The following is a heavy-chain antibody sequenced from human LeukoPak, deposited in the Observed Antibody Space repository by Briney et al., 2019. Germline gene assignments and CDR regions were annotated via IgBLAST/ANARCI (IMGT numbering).Heavy chain of an antibody. CDR2: ISAYNGNT. CDR1: GYTVTSYG. Sequence: ASVKVSCKASGYTVTSYGISWVRQAPGQGLEWMGWISAYNGNTNYAQKLQGRVTMTTDTSTSTAYMELRSLRSDDTAVYYCARDLESDGDYYYYYGMDVWGQGTTVTVSS. CDR3: ARDLESDGDYYYYYGMDV. J-gene: IGHJ6*02. D-gene: IGHD4-17*01. V-gene: IGHV1-18*01.